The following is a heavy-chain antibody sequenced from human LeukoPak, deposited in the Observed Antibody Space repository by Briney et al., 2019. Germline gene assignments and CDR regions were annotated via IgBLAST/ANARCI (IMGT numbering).Heavy chain of an antibody. Sequence: SETLSLTCTVSGYSIRSAYYWGWIRQPPGKGLEWIGTIYQSGSTSYNPSLKSRVTILVDTSKNQFSLKLSSVTAADTAVYYCARGSVAGGAFDYWGQGTLVTVS. J-gene: IGHJ4*02. CDR1: GYSIRSAYY. CDR2: IYQSGST. CDR3: ARGSVAGGAFDY. V-gene: IGHV4-38-2*02. D-gene: IGHD6-19*01.